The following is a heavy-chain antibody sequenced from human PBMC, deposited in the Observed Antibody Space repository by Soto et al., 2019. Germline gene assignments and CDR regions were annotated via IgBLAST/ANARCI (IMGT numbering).Heavy chain of an antibody. V-gene: IGHV1-46*01. D-gene: IGHD3-22*01. J-gene: IGHJ4*02. CDR3: ARDDSSGYYALYFDY. Sequence: ASVKVSCKASGYTFISYYIHWVRQAPGQGLEWMGLINPSDAYTDYAQKFQGRVTLTRDTSTSIVYMELRSLRSDDTAVYYCARDDSSGYYALYFDYWGQGTLVTVSS. CDR1: GYTFISYY. CDR2: INPSDAYT.